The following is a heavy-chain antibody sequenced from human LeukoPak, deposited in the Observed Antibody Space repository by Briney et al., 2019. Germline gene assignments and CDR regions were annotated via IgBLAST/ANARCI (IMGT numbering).Heavy chain of an antibody. CDR3: ARDPGKAAAASTWGAFDI. CDR1: GYTFTSYY. Sequence: ASVKASCKASGYTFTSYYMHWVRQAPGQGLEWMGIINPSGGSTSYAQKFQGRVTMTRDTSTSTVYMELSSLRSEDTAVYYCARDPGKAAAASTWGAFDIWGQGTMVTVSS. V-gene: IGHV1-46*01. CDR2: INPSGGST. J-gene: IGHJ3*02. D-gene: IGHD6-13*01.